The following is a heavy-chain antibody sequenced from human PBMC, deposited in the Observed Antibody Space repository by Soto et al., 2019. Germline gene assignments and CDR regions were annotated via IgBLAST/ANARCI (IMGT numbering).Heavy chain of an antibody. V-gene: IGHV3-21*04. Sequence: PGGSLRLSCAASGFTFSSYSMNWVRQAPGKGLEWVSSISSSSSYIYYADSVKGRFTISRDDSKNTLYLQMNSLRVEDTAVYYWASSWGYIPYFAFGGKGPLVTVPS. CDR1: GFTFSSYS. CDR3: ASSWGYIPYFAF. J-gene: IGHJ4*02. CDR2: ISSSSSYI. D-gene: IGHD5-18*01.